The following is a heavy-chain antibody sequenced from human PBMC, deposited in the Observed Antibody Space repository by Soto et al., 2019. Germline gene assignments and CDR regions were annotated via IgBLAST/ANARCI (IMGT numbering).Heavy chain of an antibody. J-gene: IGHJ4*02. D-gene: IGHD5-12*01. Sequence: EVQLVESGGGLVKPGGSLRLSCAGSVFTFSNAWMTWVRQAPGKGLEWVGRVKSKTDGGTIDYAAPVKDRFTISRDDSKNTLYLQTNSLKTEDTAVYYCIGTYSGSSMRFDYWGQGTLVTASS. CDR3: IGTYSGSSMRFDY. V-gene: IGHV3-15*01. CDR2: VKSKTDGGTI. CDR1: VFTFSNAW.